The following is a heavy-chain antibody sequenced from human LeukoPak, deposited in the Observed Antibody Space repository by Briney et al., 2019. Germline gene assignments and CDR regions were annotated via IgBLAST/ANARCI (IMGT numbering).Heavy chain of an antibody. D-gene: IGHD2-2*01. Sequence: GGSLRLSCAASGFTFSNYGMSWVRQAPGKGLEWVSAISAGGDSTLYADSVKGRFTISRDNSKNTLYLQMNSLRAEDTAVYYCAKRMYCTSSSCYGFDYGGQGTLVTVSS. CDR3: AKRMYCTSSSCYGFDY. CDR1: GFTFSNYG. CDR2: ISAGGDST. J-gene: IGHJ4*02. V-gene: IGHV3-23*01.